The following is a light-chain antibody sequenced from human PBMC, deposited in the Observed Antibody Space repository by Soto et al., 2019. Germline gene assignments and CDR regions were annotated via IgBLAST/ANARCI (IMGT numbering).Light chain of an antibody. Sequence: EIVLTQSPGTLSLSPGERATLSCRASQSVGRNYLAWYQQKPGQAPRLLIYGASSRATGIPNTFSGSGSGTVFTLTISRLEPEDCAVYYGQQYATSPLTFGGGTKVEIQ. J-gene: IGKJ4*02. V-gene: IGKV3-20*01. CDR2: GAS. CDR3: QQYATSPLT. CDR1: QSVGRNY.